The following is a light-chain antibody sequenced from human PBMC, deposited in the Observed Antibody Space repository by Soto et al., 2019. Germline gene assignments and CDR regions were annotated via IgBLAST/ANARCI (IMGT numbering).Light chain of an antibody. Sequence: EIVLTQSPATLSLSPGERATLSCRASQSVSSYLAWYQQEPGQAPRLLIYDASNRAAGIPARFSGSGSGTDFTLTITGLEPEDFAVYYCHQRYNWPPWAFGQGTKVDI. J-gene: IGKJ1*01. CDR2: DAS. V-gene: IGKV3-11*01. CDR3: HQRYNWPPWA. CDR1: QSVSSY.